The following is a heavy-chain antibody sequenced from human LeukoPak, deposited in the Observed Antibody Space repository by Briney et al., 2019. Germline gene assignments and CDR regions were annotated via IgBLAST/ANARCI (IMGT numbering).Heavy chain of an antibody. D-gene: IGHD3-10*01. Sequence: PGGSLRLSCAASGFTFSSYWMSWVRQAPGKGLEWVANIKQDGSEKYYVDSVKGRFTIPRDNAKNSLYLQMNSLRAEDTAVYYCARDPNYYGSGSFDYWGQGTLVTVSS. V-gene: IGHV3-7*01. CDR1: GFTFSSYW. CDR3: ARDPNYYGSGSFDY. CDR2: IKQDGSEK. J-gene: IGHJ4*02.